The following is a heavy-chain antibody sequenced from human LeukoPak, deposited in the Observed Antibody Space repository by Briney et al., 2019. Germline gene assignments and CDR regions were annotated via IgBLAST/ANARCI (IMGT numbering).Heavy chain of an antibody. CDR1: GGSISSGSYY. J-gene: IGHJ5*02. CDR2: IYTSGST. D-gene: IGHD6-13*01. CDR3: ARAHSSSWYGGSWFDP. V-gene: IGHV4-61*02. Sequence: SETLSLTCTVSGGSISSGSYYWSWIRQPAGKGLEWIGRIYTSGSTNYNPSLKSRVTISVDTSKNQFSLKLSSVTAADMAVYYCARAHSSSWYGGSWFDPWGQGTLVTVSS.